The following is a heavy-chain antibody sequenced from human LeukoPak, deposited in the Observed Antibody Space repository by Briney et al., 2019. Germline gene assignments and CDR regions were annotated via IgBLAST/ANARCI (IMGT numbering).Heavy chain of an antibody. D-gene: IGHD6-13*01. CDR2: ISSNGGST. V-gene: IGHV3-64*01. Sequence: PGGSLRLSCAASGFTFSSYAMHWVRQAPGKGLEYVSAISSNGGSTYYANSVKGRFTISRDNSKNTLYLQMGSLRAEDMAVYYCARVRKGRAAGTCMDVWGQGTTVTVSS. CDR1: GFTFSSYA. CDR3: ARVRKGRAAGTCMDV. J-gene: IGHJ6*02.